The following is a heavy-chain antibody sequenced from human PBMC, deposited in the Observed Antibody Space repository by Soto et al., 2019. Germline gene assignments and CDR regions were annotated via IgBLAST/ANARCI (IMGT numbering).Heavy chain of an antibody. CDR3: ANYRGDFWSGSLAYYSYGLDV. CDR2: ISGSGAFT. CDR1: GFTFSSYA. J-gene: IGHJ6*02. Sequence: PGGSLRLSCAASGFTFSSYAMSWVRQAPGKGLEWVSTISGSGAFTYYAASVKGRFTISRDNSKNTLYLQMNSLRAEDTAVYYCANYRGDFWSGSLAYYSYGLDVCGQGTTVTVSS. V-gene: IGHV3-23*01. D-gene: IGHD3-3*01.